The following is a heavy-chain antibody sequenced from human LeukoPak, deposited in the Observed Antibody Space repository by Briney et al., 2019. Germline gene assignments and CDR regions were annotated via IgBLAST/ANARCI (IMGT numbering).Heavy chain of an antibody. CDR1: GFTFSSYA. CDR3: ARERFDDTPLCDY. J-gene: IGHJ4*02. CDR2: ISYDGSNK. Sequence: QPGGSLRLSCAASGFTFSSYAMHWVRQAPGKGLEWVAVISYDGSNKYYADSVKGRFTISRDNSKNTLYLQMNSLRAEDTAVYYCARERFDDTPLCDYWGQGTLVTVSS. V-gene: IGHV3-30*04. D-gene: IGHD3-9*01.